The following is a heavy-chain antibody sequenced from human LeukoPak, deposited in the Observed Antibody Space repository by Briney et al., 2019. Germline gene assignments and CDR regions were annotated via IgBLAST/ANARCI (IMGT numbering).Heavy chain of an antibody. CDR2: ISGNGGST. CDR3: ARDKEVTADGYYFDY. Sequence: GGSLRLSCAASGFTFSGYAMSWVRQAPGKGLEWVSAISGNGGSTYYADSVKGRFTISRDNSKNTLYLQMNSLRAEDTAVYYCARDKEVTADGYYFDYWGQGTLVTVSS. J-gene: IGHJ4*02. D-gene: IGHD2-21*02. CDR1: GFTFSGYA. V-gene: IGHV3-23*01.